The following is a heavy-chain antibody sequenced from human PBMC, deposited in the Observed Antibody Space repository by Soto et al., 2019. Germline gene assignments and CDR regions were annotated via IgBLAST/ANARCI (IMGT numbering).Heavy chain of an antibody. V-gene: IGHV3-9*01. CDR3: AKDIGPTVTTRDDYFDY. CDR1: GFTFEDYA. D-gene: IGHD4-17*01. J-gene: IGHJ4*02. CDR2: ISWNTGTI. Sequence: SLRLSCVASGFTFEDYAMHWVRQAPGKGLEWVSGISWNTGTIGQAESVKGRFTISRDNANNFLCLQMNSLRDEDTALYYCAKDIGPTVTTRDDYFDYWGQGTLVTVSS.